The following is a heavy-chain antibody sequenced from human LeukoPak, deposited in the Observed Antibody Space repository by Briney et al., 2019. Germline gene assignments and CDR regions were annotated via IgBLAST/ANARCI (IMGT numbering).Heavy chain of an antibody. J-gene: IGHJ4*02. CDR2: IKQDGSEK. Sequence: GGSLRLSCAASGFTFSSYWMSWVRQAPGKGLEWVANIKQDGSEKYYVDSVKGRFTISRDNAKNSLYLQMNSLRAEDTAVYYCAERGEYQLLYGPPRYWGQGTLVTVSS. CDR3: AERGEYQLLYGPPRY. CDR1: GFTFSSYW. D-gene: IGHD2-2*02. V-gene: IGHV3-7*01.